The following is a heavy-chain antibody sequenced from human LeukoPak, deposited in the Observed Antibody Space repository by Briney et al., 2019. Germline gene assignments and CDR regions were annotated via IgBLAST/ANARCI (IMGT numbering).Heavy chain of an antibody. CDR1: GYTFTGYY. D-gene: IGHD6-19*01. CDR2: INPNSGGT. Sequence: ASVKVSCKASGYTFTGYYMHWVRQAPGQGLEWMGWINPNSGGTNYAQKFQGRVTMTRDTSISTAYMELSRLRSDDTAVYYCARDTEQWLTAAWFDLWGQGTLVTVSS. V-gene: IGHV1-2*02. J-gene: IGHJ5*02. CDR3: ARDTEQWLTAAWFDL.